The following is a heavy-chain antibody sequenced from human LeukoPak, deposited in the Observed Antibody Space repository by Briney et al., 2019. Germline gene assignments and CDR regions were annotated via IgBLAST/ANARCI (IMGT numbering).Heavy chain of an antibody. CDR2: IRYDGSNK. Sequence: PGGSRRLSCAASGFTFSRYGMHWVRQAPGKGLEWVTFIRYDGSNKNYADSVKGRFTISRDNSKNTVYLQMNSLRAEDTAVYYCAKAEGGYDSGVDYWGQGTLVTASS. V-gene: IGHV3-30*02. CDR1: GFTFSRYG. D-gene: IGHD5-12*01. CDR3: AKAEGGYDSGVDY. J-gene: IGHJ4*02.